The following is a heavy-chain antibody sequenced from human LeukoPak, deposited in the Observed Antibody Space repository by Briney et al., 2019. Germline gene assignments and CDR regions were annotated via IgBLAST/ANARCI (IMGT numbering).Heavy chain of an antibody. Sequence: SETLSLTCTVSGVYISSYYWSWIRPPPGKGLAWIGYIYYSGSTNYNPSLTSRVTLSVDTSNNHFPLKLSSVAAPDTAVYYCARTYYDILTGYCSFDYWEQGTLVTVSS. V-gene: IGHV4-59*01. CDR2: IYYSGST. CDR1: GVYISSYY. CDR3: ARTYYDILTGYCSFDY. J-gene: IGHJ4*02. D-gene: IGHD3-9*01.